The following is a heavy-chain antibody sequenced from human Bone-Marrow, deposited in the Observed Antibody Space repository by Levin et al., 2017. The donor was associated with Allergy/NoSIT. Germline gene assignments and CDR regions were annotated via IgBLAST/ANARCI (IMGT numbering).Heavy chain of an antibody. CDR3: AKGDPNYDFVWGSYLKSGFDY. CDR2: ISGSGGST. J-gene: IGHJ4*02. V-gene: IGHV3-23*01. D-gene: IGHD3-16*02. Sequence: GGSLRLSCAASGFTFSSYAMSWVRQAPGKGLEWVSAISGSGGSTYYADSVKGRFTISRDNSKNTLYLQMNSLRAEDTAVYYCAKGDPNYDFVWGSYLKSGFDYWGQGTLVTVSS. CDR1: GFTFSSYA.